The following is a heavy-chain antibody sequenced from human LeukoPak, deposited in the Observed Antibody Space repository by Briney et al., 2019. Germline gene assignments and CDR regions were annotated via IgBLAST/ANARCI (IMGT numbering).Heavy chain of an antibody. V-gene: IGHV1-8*01. CDR1: GYTFTSYD. D-gene: IGHD3-3*01. J-gene: IGHJ6*02. CDR3: ARSYDFWGGYLRYCYGMDV. CDR2: MNPNSGNT. Sequence: ASVKVSCKASGYTFTSYDINWVRHATGQGLEWMGWMNPNSGNTGYAQKFQGRVTMTRNTSISTAYMELSSLRSEDTAVYYCARSYDFWGGYLRYCYGMDVWGQGTTVTVSS.